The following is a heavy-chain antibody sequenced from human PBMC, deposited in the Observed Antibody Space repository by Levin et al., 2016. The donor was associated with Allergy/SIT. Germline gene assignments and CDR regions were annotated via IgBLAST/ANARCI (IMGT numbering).Heavy chain of an antibody. CDR2: IKSKTDRGTT. CDR3: TTDPSYCGGDCYSYCSYYFDY. Sequence: GESLKISCAASGFTFSNAWMSWVRQAPGKGLEWVGRIKSKTDRGTTDYAAPVKGRFTISRDDSKNTLYLQMNSLKTEDTAVYYCTTDPSYCGGDCYSYCSYYFDYWGQGTLVTVSS. D-gene: IGHD2-21*01. CDR1: GFTFSNAW. J-gene: IGHJ4*02. V-gene: IGHV3-15*01.